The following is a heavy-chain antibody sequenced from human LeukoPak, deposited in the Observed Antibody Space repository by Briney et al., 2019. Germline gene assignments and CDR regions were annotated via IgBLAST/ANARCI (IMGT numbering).Heavy chain of an antibody. Sequence: GGSLRLSCAASGFTFSSYWMSWVRQAPGKGLEWVANIKQDGSEKYYVDSVKGRFTISRDNAKNSLYLQMNSLRAEDTAVYYCARVRVRGMNPNYYYYMDVWGKGTTVTISS. J-gene: IGHJ6*03. CDR1: GFTFSSYW. CDR3: ARVRVRGMNPNYYYYMDV. V-gene: IGHV3-7*01. D-gene: IGHD3-10*01. CDR2: IKQDGSEK.